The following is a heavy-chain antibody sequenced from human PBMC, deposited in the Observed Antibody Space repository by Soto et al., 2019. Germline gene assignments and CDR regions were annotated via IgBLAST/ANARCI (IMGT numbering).Heavy chain of an antibody. CDR1: GGSISSSSYY. CDR3: VRHRTSEKYYYGSGSPAGWFDP. V-gene: IGHV4-39*01. D-gene: IGHD3-10*01. J-gene: IGHJ5*02. Sequence: SETLSLTCTVSGGSISSSSYYWGWIRQPPGKGLEWIGSIYYSGSTYYNPSLKSRVTISVDTSKNQFSLKLSSVTAADTAVYYCVRHRTSEKYYYGSGSPAGWFDPWGQGTLVTVSS. CDR2: IYYSGST.